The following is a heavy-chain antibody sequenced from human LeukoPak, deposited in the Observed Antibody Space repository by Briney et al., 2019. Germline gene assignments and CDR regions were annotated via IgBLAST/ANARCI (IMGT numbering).Heavy chain of an antibody. D-gene: IGHD6-19*01. CDR1: GGSISSGGYY. CDR2: IYYSGST. CDR3: MRPGINGEWLAHFDY. Sequence: PSETLSLTCTVSGGSISSGGYYWSWIRQHPGKGLEWIGYIYYSGSTYYNPSLKSRIAISVDVSKNQFSLKVSSVTAADTAIYYCMRPGINGEWLAHFDYWGQGILVTVSS. J-gene: IGHJ4*02. V-gene: IGHV4-31*03.